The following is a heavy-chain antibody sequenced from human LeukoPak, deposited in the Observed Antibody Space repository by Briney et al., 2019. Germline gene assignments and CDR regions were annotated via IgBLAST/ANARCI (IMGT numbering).Heavy chain of an antibody. D-gene: IGHD6-13*01. CDR2: ILGDGSST. V-gene: IGHV3-43*02. CDR3: AKDRYSSSWYTIDY. J-gene: IGHJ4*02. CDR1: GFTFSSYS. Sequence: PGGSLRLSCAASGFTFSSYSMNWVRQAPGKGLEWVSLILGDGSSTNYADSVKGRFTISRDNSKNSLYLHMNSLRVEDTALYFCAKDRYSSSWYTIDYWGQGTLVTVCS.